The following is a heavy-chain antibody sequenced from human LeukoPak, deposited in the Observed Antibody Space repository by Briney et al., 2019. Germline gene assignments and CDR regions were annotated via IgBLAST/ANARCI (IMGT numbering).Heavy chain of an antibody. D-gene: IGHD3-16*01. CDR2: IWYDGHNK. J-gene: IGHJ2*01. CDR1: GFTFSEYG. CDR3: ARGGNSADWYFDL. Sequence: SGGSLRLSCAASGFTFSEYGMRWVRQAPGKGLKWVAVIWYDGHNKYYADSVKGRFTISRDNSKNTLYLQMNSLRGEDTAVYYCARGGNSADWYFDLWGRGTLVTVSS. V-gene: IGHV3-33*01.